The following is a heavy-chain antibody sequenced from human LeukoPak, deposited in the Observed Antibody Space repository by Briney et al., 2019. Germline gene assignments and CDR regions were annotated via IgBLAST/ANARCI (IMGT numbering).Heavy chain of an antibody. Sequence: ASVKVSCKASGGTFSSYAISWVRQAPGQGLEWMGGIIPIFGTANYAQKFQGRVTITADKSTSTAYMELSSLRSEDTAVYYCASQYYDILTGCPNWFDPWGQGTLVTVSS. CDR2: IIPIFGTA. CDR3: ASQYYDILTGCPNWFDP. J-gene: IGHJ5*02. V-gene: IGHV1-69*06. D-gene: IGHD3-9*01. CDR1: GGTFSSYA.